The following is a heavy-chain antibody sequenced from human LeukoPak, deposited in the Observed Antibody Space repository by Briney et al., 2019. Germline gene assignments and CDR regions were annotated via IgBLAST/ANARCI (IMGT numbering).Heavy chain of an antibody. CDR3: ARERCSGGSCYLGGVLRGYFDS. V-gene: IGHV4-59*01. J-gene: IGHJ4*02. CDR1: GGSISSYY. CDR2: IYYSGST. Sequence: SETLSLTCTVSGGSISSYYWSWIRQPPGKGLEWIGYIYYSGSTNYNPSLKSRVTISVDTSKNQFSLNLSSVTAADTAVYYCARERCSGGSCYLGGVLRGYFDSWGKGTLVTVSS. D-gene: IGHD2-15*01.